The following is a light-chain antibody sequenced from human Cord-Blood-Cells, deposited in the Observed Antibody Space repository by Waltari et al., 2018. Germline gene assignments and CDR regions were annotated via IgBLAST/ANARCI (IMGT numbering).Light chain of an antibody. V-gene: IGLV3-21*04. CDR1: NIGSKS. Sequence: SYVLTQPPSVSVAPGKTARITCGGNNIGSKSVHWYQQKPGQAPVLVIYYASDRPSGIPGRFSGYNSGNTATLTISRVEAGDEADYYCQVWDSSSDHRVFGGGTKLTVL. CDR2: YAS. J-gene: IGLJ3*02. CDR3: QVWDSSSDHRV.